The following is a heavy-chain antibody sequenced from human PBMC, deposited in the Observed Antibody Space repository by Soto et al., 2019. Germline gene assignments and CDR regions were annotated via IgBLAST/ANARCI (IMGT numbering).Heavy chain of an antibody. CDR3: AKDTTVTTAGVFDY. V-gene: IGHV3-23*01. Sequence: VGSLRLSCAASGFTFSSYAMSWVRQAPGKGLEWVSAISGSGGSTYYADSVKGRLTISRDNSKNTLYLQMNSLRAEDTAVYYCAKDTTVTTAGVFDYWGQGTLVTVSS. D-gene: IGHD4-17*01. J-gene: IGHJ4*02. CDR2: ISGSGGST. CDR1: GFTFSSYA.